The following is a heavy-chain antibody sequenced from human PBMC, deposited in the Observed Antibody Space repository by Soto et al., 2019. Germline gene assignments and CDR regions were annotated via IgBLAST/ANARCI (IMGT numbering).Heavy chain of an antibody. CDR3: ARLGPQGGASY. CDR1: GGSISSYY. D-gene: IGHD3-16*01. Sequence: SETLSLTCTVSGGSISSYYWSWIRQPPGKGLEWIGEINHSGSTNYNPSLKSRVTISVDTSKNQFSLKLSSVTAADTAVYYCARLGPQGGASYWGQGTLVTVSS. V-gene: IGHV4-34*01. CDR2: INHSGST. J-gene: IGHJ4*02.